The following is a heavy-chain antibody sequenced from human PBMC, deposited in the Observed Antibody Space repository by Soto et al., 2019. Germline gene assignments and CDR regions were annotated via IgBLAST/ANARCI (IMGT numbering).Heavy chain of an antibody. Sequence: GASLKTSCKRSGYSFTSYWNGWGHQMPGKGVEWLGIIYPGDSDTRYSTSFQGQVTISADKSISTTYLQRSRLNASDTATYYSARCSGNFWGAFPDWFEPWGQGTLVTVSS. CDR3: ARCSGNFWGAFPDWFEP. V-gene: IGHV5-51*07. CDR1: GYSFTSYW. CDR2: IYPGDSDT. J-gene: IGHJ5*02. D-gene: IGHD2-15*01.